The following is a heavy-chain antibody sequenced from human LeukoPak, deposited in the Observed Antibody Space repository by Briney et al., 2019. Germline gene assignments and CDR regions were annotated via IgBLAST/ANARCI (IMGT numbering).Heavy chain of an antibody. J-gene: IGHJ4*02. Sequence: ASVKVSCKASGYTFTSYYMHWVRQAPGQGLEWMGIINPSGGSTSYAQKFQGRVTMTRDMSTSTVYMDLSSLRSEDTAVYYCARGNYYDSSGYYQGWDYWGQGTLVTVSS. D-gene: IGHD3-22*01. V-gene: IGHV1-46*01. CDR2: INPSGGST. CDR3: ARGNYYDSSGYYQGWDY. CDR1: GYTFTSYY.